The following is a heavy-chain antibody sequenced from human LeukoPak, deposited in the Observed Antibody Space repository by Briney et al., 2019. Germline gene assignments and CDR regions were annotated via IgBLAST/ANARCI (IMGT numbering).Heavy chain of an antibody. D-gene: IGHD5-18*01. CDR2: IYHSGST. Sequence: SETLSLTCDVSGSSISSGSYWGWIRPPPGKGLEWIGSIYHSGSTYYKSSLKSRVTISVDTSNNQFSLNLRSVTAADTAVYYCAMKRAYTFWFGDWGQGTLVTVSS. CDR1: GSSISSGSY. J-gene: IGHJ4*02. V-gene: IGHV4-38-2*01. CDR3: AMKRAYTFWFGD.